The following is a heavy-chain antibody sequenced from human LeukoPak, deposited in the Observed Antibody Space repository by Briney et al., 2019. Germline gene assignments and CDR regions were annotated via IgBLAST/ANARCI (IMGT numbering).Heavy chain of an antibody. J-gene: IGHJ4*02. CDR3: ATGGAGTTGTTVDY. CDR1: GYTFTGYY. CDR2: IDPNSGGT. Sequence: GASVKVSCKASGYTFTGYYMHWVRQAPGQGLDWMGWIDPNSGGTNYAQDFQGRVTMTRDTSISTAYMDLSSLISDDTAVHYCATGGAGTTGTTVDYWGQGTLVTVSS. D-gene: IGHD1-1*01. V-gene: IGHV1-2*02.